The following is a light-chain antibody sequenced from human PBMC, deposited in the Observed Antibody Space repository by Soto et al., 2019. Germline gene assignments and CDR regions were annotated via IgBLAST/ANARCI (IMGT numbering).Light chain of an antibody. CDR3: SSYTSSSTYVV. CDR2: EVS. V-gene: IGLV2-14*01. Sequence: QSVLTQPASVSESPGQSITISCTGTSSDVGGYNHVSWYQQHPGKAPKLMIYEVSNRPSGVSNRFSGSKSGNTASLTISGLQAEDEADYYCSSYTSSSTYVVFGGGTQLTVL. J-gene: IGLJ2*01. CDR1: SSDVGGYNH.